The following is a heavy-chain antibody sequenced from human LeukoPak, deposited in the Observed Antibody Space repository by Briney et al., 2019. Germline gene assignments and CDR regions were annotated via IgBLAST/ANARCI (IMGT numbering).Heavy chain of an antibody. CDR3: ARRSLEGFDY. Sequence: GGSLRLSCVGSGFGFGDFGMSWVRQAPGKGLEWVSYSADGSTTKYYADSVKGRFIISRDNAKKSLYLKMNSLRVEDTVVYYCARRSLEGFDYWGQGTLVTVSS. V-gene: IGHV3-48*04. CDR2: SADGSTTK. D-gene: IGHD3-16*02. CDR1: GFGFGDFG. J-gene: IGHJ4*02.